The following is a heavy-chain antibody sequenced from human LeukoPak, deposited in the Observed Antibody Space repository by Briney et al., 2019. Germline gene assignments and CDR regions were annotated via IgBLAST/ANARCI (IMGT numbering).Heavy chain of an antibody. Sequence: SETLSLTCAVYGGSFSGYYWSWIRQPPGKGLEWIGEINHSGSTNYNPSLKSRVTISVDTSKNQFSLKLSSVTAADTAVYYCARGLGGGSFLKYYFDYWGQGTLVIVSS. CDR2: INHSGST. D-gene: IGHD1-26*01. V-gene: IGHV4-34*01. J-gene: IGHJ4*02. CDR3: ARGLGGGSFLKYYFDY. CDR1: GGSFSGYY.